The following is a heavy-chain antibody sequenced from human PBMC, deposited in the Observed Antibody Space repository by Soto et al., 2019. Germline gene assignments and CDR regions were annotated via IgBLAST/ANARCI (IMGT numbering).Heavy chain of an antibody. CDR2: IIPIFGTA. V-gene: IGHV1-69*13. J-gene: IGHJ5*02. D-gene: IGHD6-13*01. CDR3: ARTRIAAASKRFDP. Sequence: ASVKVSCKASGGTFSSYAISWVLQAPGQGLEWMGGIIPIFGTANYAQKFQGRVTITADESTSTAYMEPSSLRSEDTAVYYCARTRIAAASKRFDPWGQGTLVTVSS. CDR1: GGTFSSYA.